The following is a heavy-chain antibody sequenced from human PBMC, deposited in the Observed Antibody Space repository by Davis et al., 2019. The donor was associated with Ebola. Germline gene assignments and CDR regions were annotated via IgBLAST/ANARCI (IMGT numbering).Heavy chain of an antibody. CDR1: GFTFTTYA. J-gene: IGHJ4*02. V-gene: IGHV3-23*01. CDR3: AMLSWSRGPLHGY. D-gene: IGHD6-19*01. CDR2: SGFSGGDT. Sequence: GESLKISCAASGFTFTTYAISWVRQAPGKGLEWVSASGFSGGDTYYADSVKGRLTVSRDNSLNTVSLQMNSLRADDTAVYYCAMLSWSRGPLHGYWGQGTLVTVSS.